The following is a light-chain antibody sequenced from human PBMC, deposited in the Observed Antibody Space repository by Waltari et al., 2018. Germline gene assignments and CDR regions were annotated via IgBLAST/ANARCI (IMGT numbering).Light chain of an antibody. CDR1: QSVRTW. CDR2: DIS. J-gene: IGKJ4*01. Sequence: DIQMTQSPSTLSASVGARVIITCRTSQSVRTWLAWYQQKPGKAPKLMVYDISTLRSGVPSWFSGSGSGTEFTLTISSLQPDDFATYYCQQYSSNPLTFGGGTKVDVK. CDR3: QQYSSNPLT. V-gene: IGKV1-5*03.